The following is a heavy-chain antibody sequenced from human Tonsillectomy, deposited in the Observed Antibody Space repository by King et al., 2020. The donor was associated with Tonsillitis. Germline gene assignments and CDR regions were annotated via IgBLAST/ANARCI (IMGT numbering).Heavy chain of an antibody. CDR3: ARDRVRATGYYYYMDV. J-gene: IGHJ6*03. D-gene: IGHD1-26*01. Sequence: VQLVESGGGLVKPGGSLRLSCAASGFTFSDSYMSWIRQAPGKGLEWVVDISSGGNYTIYADSVKGRFTISRDNAKNSLYLQMNSMRAEVTAVYYCARDRVRATGYYYYMDVWGKGTTVTVSS. CDR2: ISSGGNYT. CDR1: GFTFSDSY. V-gene: IGHV3-11*05.